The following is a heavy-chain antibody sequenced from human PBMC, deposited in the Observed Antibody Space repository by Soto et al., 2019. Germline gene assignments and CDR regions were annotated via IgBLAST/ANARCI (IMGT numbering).Heavy chain of an antibody. CDR1: GFTFSSYS. D-gene: IGHD1-7*01. V-gene: IGHV3-21*01. J-gene: IGHJ4*02. CDR2: ISSSSSYI. Sequence: PGGSLRLSGAASGFTFSSYSMNWVRQAPGKGLEWVSSISSSSSYIYYADSVKGRFTISRDNAKNSLYLQMNSLRAEDTAVYYCARFLVRTTTTYYFDYWGQGTLVTVS. CDR3: ARFLVRTTTTYYFDY.